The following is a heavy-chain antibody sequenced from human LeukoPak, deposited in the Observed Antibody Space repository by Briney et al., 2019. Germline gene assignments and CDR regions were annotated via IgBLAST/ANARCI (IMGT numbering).Heavy chain of an antibody. Sequence: PGGSLRLSCAASGFTFSSYWMSWVRQAPGKGLEWVANIKQDGSEKYYVDSVKGRFTVSRDNAKNSLYLQMNSLRAEDTAVYYCARDGSTMVRGVNGFYYYYYMDVWGKGTTVTVSS. D-gene: IGHD3-10*01. CDR3: ARDGSTMVRGVNGFYYYYYMDV. V-gene: IGHV3-7*01. CDR2: IKQDGSEK. CDR1: GFTFSSYW. J-gene: IGHJ6*03.